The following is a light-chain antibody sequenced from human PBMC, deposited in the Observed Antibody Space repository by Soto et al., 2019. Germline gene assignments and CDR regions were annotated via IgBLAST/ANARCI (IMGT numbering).Light chain of an antibody. CDR1: SGHSSYI. V-gene: IGLV4-60*03. Sequence: QAVVTQSSSASASLGSSVELTCTLSSGHSSYIIAWHQQQPGKAPRYLMKLEGSGSYNKGSGVPDRFSGSSSGADRYLTISNLQSEDEADYYCETWDSNTAVFGGGTQLTVL. J-gene: IGLJ7*01. CDR2: LEGSGSY. CDR3: ETWDSNTAV.